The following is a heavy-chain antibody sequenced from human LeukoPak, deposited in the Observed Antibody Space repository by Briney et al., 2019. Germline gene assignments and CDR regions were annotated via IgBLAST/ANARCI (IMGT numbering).Heavy chain of an antibody. J-gene: IGHJ4*02. CDR2: LYPAGDT. Sequence: QAGGSLRLSCAASGITVSDNYMSWVRQTPGKELEWVSTLYPAGDTYFADSVRGRFTISRDISKNTVYLQMGSLRAEDTAVYFCARVHFPYGDFDYWGQGALVTVSS. V-gene: IGHV3-53*01. D-gene: IGHD4-17*01. CDR3: ARVHFPYGDFDY. CDR1: GITVSDNY.